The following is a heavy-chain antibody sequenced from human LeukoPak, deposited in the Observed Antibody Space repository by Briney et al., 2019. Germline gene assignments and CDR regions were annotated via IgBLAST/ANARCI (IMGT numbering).Heavy chain of an antibody. J-gene: IGHJ4*02. CDR3: ARQSALRPDY. Sequence: SETLSLTCTVSGASISSSSYYWGWFRQPPGKGLEWIGSISHGGRTYYHPSLKSRVTISGDMSKNQFSLKLNSVTAADTAVYYCARQSALRPDYWGQGTLVTVSS. V-gene: IGHV4-39*01. CDR1: GASISSSSYY. CDR2: ISHGGRT. D-gene: IGHD2-21*02.